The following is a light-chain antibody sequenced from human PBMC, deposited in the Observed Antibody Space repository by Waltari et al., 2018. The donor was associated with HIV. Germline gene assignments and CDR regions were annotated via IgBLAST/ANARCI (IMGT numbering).Light chain of an antibody. V-gene: IGLV7-46*01. CDR2: DTT. CDR1: TGAVPSGHC. J-gene: IGLJ2*01. CDR3: LLSFNGVVV. Sequence: QAVVTQEPSLTVSPGGTVTLTCASSTGAVPSGHCPYWLQRRPGQAPKTLIYDTTNRHSWTPARFSGSLLGGKAALTLSGAQFEDEADYFCLLSFNGVVVFGGGTTLTVL.